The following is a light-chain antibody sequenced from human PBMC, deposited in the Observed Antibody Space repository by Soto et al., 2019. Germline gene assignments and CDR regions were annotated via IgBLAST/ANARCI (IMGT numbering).Light chain of an antibody. J-gene: IGKJ5*01. CDR1: QDITNY. CDR3: QQDDNVPFT. Sequence: DIQMTQSPSSLSASVGDRVTIICHASQDITNYLNWYQQKPGKAPKLLIYDASNLETGVQSRFSGSGSGTYFSFTSSSLQPEDIAQYYCQQDDNVPFTFGQGTRLEMK. CDR2: DAS. V-gene: IGKV1-33*01.